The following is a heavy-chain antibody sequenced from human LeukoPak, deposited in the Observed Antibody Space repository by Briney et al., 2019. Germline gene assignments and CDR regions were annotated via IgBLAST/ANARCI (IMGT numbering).Heavy chain of an antibody. Sequence: GGSLRLSCAASGFTFSSNSMNWVRQAPGRGLEWLSYINSGSRTIYYAYFVKGLFTISSNTDKNSLYFQMNSLRVDDTAVYYCVRESISGDRDFDYWGQGTLITVSS. J-gene: IGHJ4*02. CDR3: VRESISGDRDFDY. CDR1: GFTFSSNS. V-gene: IGHV3-48*01. D-gene: IGHD7-27*01. CDR2: INSGSRTI.